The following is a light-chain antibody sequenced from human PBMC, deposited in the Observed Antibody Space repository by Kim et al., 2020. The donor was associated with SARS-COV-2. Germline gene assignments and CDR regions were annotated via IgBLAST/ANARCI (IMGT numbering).Light chain of an antibody. Sequence: AALGDRVTLACRASQSISSWLAWYQQKPWKAPKLLIYDASSLESGVPSRFSGGGSGTEFALTISSLQPDDFATYYCQQYNSYSPYTFGQGAKLEI. J-gene: IGKJ2*01. CDR3: QQYNSYSPYT. V-gene: IGKV1-5*01. CDR1: QSISSW. CDR2: DAS.